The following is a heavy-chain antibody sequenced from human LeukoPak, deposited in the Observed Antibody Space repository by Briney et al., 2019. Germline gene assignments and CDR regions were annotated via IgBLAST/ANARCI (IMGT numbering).Heavy chain of an antibody. CDR3: ATDRMWYSSSWYYFDY. V-gene: IGHV1-24*01. J-gene: IGHJ4*02. D-gene: IGHD6-13*01. Sequence: ASVKVSCKVSGYTLTELSMHWVRQAPGKGLEWMGGFDPEDGETIHAQKFQGRVTMTEDTSTDTAYMELSSLRSEDTAVYYCATDRMWYSSSWYYFDYWGQGTLVTVSS. CDR1: GYTLTELS. CDR2: FDPEDGET.